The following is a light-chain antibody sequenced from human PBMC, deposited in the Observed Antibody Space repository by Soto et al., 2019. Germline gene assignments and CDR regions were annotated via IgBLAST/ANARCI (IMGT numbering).Light chain of an antibody. V-gene: IGKV3-15*01. CDR3: QQYNNWPRALT. Sequence: EIVMTQSPATLSVSPGERATLSCRASQSVSSNLAWYQQKPGQAPRLLIYGASTRATGIPARFSGSGSGTEFTPNISSLQSEDFAGYYCQQYNNWPRALTFGGGTKVEIK. CDR1: QSVSSN. J-gene: IGKJ4*01. CDR2: GAS.